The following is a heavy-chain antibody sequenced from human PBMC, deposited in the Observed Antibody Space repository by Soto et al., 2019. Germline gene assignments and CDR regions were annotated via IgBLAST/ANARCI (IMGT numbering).Heavy chain of an antibody. CDR1: GGSISSGGYS. CDR3: ARVRGGSYYHWFDP. D-gene: IGHD1-26*01. Sequence: PSETLSLTCAVSGGSISSGGYSWSWIRQPPGKGLEWIGYIYHSGSTYYNPSLKSRVTISVDRSKNQFSLKLSSVTAADTAVYYCARVRGGSYYHWFDPWGQGTLVTVS. V-gene: IGHV4-30-2*01. CDR2: IYHSGST. J-gene: IGHJ5*02.